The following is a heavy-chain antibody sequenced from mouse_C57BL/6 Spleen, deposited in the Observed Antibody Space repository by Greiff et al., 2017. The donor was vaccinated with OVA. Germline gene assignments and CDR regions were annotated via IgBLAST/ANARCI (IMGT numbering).Heavy chain of an antibody. Sequence: VQLQQSGAELVRPGTSVKVSCKASGYAFTNYLIEWVKQRPGQGLEWIGVINPGSGGTNYNEKFKGKATLTADKSSSTASMQLSSLTSEDSAVYFCARYYYGYEGAMDYWGQGTSVTVSS. D-gene: IGHD2-2*01. V-gene: IGHV1-54*01. CDR2: INPGSGGT. CDR3: ARYYYGYEGAMDY. CDR1: GYAFTNYL. J-gene: IGHJ4*01.